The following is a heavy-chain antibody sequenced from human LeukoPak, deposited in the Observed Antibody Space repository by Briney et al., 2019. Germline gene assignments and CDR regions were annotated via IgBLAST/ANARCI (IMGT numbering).Heavy chain of an antibody. J-gene: IGHJ4*02. Sequence: ASVKVSCKASGGTFISYAINWVRQAPGQGQEWMGRIIPIFGITNYAQKLQGRVTIPADKSTSPAYMELSSLRSEDTAVYYCARDFRRHYDSGGYSHFDYWGQGALVTVSP. CDR1: GGTFISYA. D-gene: IGHD3-22*01. CDR3: ARDFRRHYDSGGYSHFDY. CDR2: IIPIFGIT. V-gene: IGHV1-69*04.